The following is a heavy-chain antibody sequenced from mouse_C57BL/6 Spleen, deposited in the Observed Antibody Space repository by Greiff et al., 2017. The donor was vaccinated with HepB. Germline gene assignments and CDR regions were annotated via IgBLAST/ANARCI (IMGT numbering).Heavy chain of an antibody. D-gene: IGHD1-1*01. Sequence: EVQLQQSGPELVKPGASVKMSCKASGYTFTDYNMHWVKQSHGKSLEWIGYINPNNGGTSYNQKFKGKATLTVNKSSSTAYMELRSLTSEDAAVYYCGRAHYYGSSPRDYWGQGTTLTVSS. CDR2: INPNNGGT. V-gene: IGHV1-22*01. CDR1: GYTFTDYN. J-gene: IGHJ2*01. CDR3: GRAHYYGSSPRDY.